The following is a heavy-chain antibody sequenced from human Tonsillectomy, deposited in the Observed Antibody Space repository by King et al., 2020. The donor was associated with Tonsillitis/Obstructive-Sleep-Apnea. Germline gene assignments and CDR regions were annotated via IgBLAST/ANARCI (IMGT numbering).Heavy chain of an antibody. D-gene: IGHD4-17*01. Sequence: QLVQSGAEVKKPGSSVKVSCKASGGTFSSYAISWVRQAPGQGLEWMGGIIPILGIANYAQKFQGRDTITADKSTSTAYMELSSLRSEDTAVYYCARDRPYGDYGYAFDIWGQGTMVTVSS. CDR3: ARDRPYGDYGYAFDI. CDR1: GGTFSSYA. V-gene: IGHV1-69*10. CDR2: IIPILGIA. J-gene: IGHJ3*02.